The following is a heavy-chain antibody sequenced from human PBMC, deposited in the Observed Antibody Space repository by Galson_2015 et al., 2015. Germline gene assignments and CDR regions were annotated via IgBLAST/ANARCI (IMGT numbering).Heavy chain of an antibody. CDR3: ASHPWGNWHFEY. J-gene: IGHJ4*02. CDR2: INGGDGNT. D-gene: IGHD3-16*01. V-gene: IGHV1-3*01. CDR1: GYTFTSHA. Sequence: SVQVSCKASGYTFTSHAIHWVRQAPGQRLEWMGWINGGDGNTKSSQNFQGRVTITRDTSASTAYMDLSSLRPEDTAVYYCASHPWGNWHFEYWGQGTLVTVSS.